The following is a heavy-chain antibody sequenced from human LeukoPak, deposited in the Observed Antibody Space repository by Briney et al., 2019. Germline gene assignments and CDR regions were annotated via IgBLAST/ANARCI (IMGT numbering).Heavy chain of an antibody. D-gene: IGHD5-18*01. V-gene: IGHV3-66*01. Sequence: QPGGSLRHSCAASGFTVSSNYMSWVRQAPGKGLEWVSVIYSGGSTYYADPVKGRFTISRDNSKNTLYLQMNSLRAEDTAVYYCARANQQLWSYWGQGTLVTVSS. CDR2: IYSGGST. CDR1: GFTVSSNY. CDR3: ARANQQLWSY. J-gene: IGHJ4*02.